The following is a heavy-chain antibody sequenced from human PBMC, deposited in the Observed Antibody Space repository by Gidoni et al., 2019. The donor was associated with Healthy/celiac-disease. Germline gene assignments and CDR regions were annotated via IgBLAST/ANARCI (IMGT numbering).Heavy chain of an antibody. CDR3: VTYCGGDCYHY. V-gene: IGHV3-23*01. CDR2: ISGSGGST. J-gene: IGHJ4*02. D-gene: IGHD2-21*02. CDR1: GFPFSSYA. Sequence: EVQLLESGGGLVQPGGSLRLSCAAAGFPFSSYALSWVRQAPGKGLDWVSAISGSGGSTYYADSVKGRFTISRDNSKNTLYLQMNSLRAEDTAVYYCVTYCGGDCYHYWGQGTLVTVSS.